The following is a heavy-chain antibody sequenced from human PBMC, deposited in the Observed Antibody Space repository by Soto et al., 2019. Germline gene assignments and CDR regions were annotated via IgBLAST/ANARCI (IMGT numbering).Heavy chain of an antibody. CDR1: GYTLTGYY. D-gene: IGHD5-12*01. CDR2: INPNSGGT. V-gene: IGHV1-2*04. Sequence: ASVKVSCKASGYTLTGYYMHWVRQAPGQGLEWMGWINPNSGGTNYAQKFQGWVTMTRDTSISTAYMELSRLRSDDTAVYYCARAPATKNNWFDPWGQGTLVTVSS. CDR3: ARAPATKNNWFDP. J-gene: IGHJ5*02.